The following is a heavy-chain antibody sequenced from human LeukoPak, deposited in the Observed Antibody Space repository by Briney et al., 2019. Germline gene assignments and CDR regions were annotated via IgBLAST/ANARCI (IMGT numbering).Heavy chain of an antibody. Sequence: KSSETLSLTCAVYGGSFSGYYWSWIRQPPGKGLEWIGEINHSGSTNYNPSLKSRVTISVDTTKNQFSLRLTSVTATDTAVYYCAHYSAWGQGTLVTVSS. CDR1: GGSFSGYY. J-gene: IGHJ5*02. CDR3: AHYSA. D-gene: IGHD1-26*01. V-gene: IGHV4-34*01. CDR2: INHSGST.